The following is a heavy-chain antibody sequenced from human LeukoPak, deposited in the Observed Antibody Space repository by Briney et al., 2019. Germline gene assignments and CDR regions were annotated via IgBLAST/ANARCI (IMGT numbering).Heavy chain of an antibody. J-gene: IGHJ4*02. Sequence: GGSLRLSCAASGFTFSTYAMHWVRQAPGKGLEWVAVISYDGRNKYYADSVKGRFTISRDNSKNTLYLQVNSLRAEDTAVYYCAREYSSWFDYWGQGTLVTVSS. CDR2: ISYDGRNK. D-gene: IGHD6-6*01. CDR1: GFTFSTYA. V-gene: IGHV3-30*04. CDR3: AREYSSWFDY.